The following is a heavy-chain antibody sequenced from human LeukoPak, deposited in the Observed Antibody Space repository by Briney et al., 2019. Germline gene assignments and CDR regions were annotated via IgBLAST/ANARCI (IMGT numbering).Heavy chain of an antibody. CDR2: IYSGGST. V-gene: IGHV3-66*01. D-gene: IGHD3-9*01. CDR1: GFTVSSNY. CDR3: ARGLAYFDWSNYYYGMDV. Sequence: GGSLRLSCAASGFTVSSNYMSWVRQAPGKGLEWVSVIYSGGSTYYADSVKGRFTISRDNSKNTLNLQMNSLRAEDTAVYYCARGLAYFDWSNYYYGMDVWGQGTTVTVSS. J-gene: IGHJ6*02.